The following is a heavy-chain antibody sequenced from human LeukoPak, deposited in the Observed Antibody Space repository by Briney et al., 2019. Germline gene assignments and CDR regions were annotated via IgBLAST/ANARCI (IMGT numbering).Heavy chain of an antibody. V-gene: IGHV1-2*02. J-gene: IGHJ6*02. Sequence: GASVKVSCKASGYTFTGYYMPWVRQAPGQGLEWMGWVNPNSGGTNYAQKFQGRVTMTRDTSISTAYMELSRLRSDDTAVYYCAREYSSGWYAGNYGMDVWGQGTTVTVSS. CDR1: GYTFTGYY. CDR3: AREYSSGWYAGNYGMDV. D-gene: IGHD6-19*01. CDR2: VNPNSGGT.